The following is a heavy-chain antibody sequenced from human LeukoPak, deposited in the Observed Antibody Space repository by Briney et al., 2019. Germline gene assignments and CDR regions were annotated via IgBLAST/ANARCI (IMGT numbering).Heavy chain of an antibody. CDR2: INWNGGST. CDR1: GFTFDDYG. J-gene: IGHJ6*03. Sequence: PGGSLRLSCAASGFTFDDYGMSWVRQAPGKGLEWVSGINWNGGSTGYADSVKGRFTISRDNAKNSLYLQMNSLRAEDTALYYCARDPKTYYYDSSGSDSYYYYYMDVGGKGTTVTVSS. CDR3: ARDPKTYYYDSSGSDSYYYYYMDV. V-gene: IGHV3-20*04. D-gene: IGHD3-22*01.